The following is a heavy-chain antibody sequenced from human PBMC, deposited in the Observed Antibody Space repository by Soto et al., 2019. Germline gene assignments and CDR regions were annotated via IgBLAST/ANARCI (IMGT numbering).Heavy chain of an antibody. CDR2: IIPIFGTA. CDR3: ARMTTVTSEDYYYGMDG. V-gene: IGHV1-69*01. D-gene: IGHD4-17*01. J-gene: IGHJ6*02. Sequence: QVQLVQSGAEVKKPGSSVKVSCKASGGTFSSYAISWVRQAPGQGREWMGGIIPIFGTANYAQKFQGRVTITAEESTSTAYMELSSLRSEDTAVYYCARMTTVTSEDYYYGMDGWGQGTTVTVSS. CDR1: GGTFSSYA.